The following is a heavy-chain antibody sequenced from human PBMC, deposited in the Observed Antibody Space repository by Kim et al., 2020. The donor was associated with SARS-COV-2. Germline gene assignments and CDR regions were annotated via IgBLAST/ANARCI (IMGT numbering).Heavy chain of an antibody. V-gene: IGHV3-43*01. CDR2: INFDGSRT. CDR3: AKDQCSGGRCYAYYGLGV. D-gene: IGHD2-15*01. CDR1: GFTFGGCT. J-gene: IGHJ6*02. Sequence: GGSLRLSCAASGFTFGGCTMHWVRQAPGKGLEWVSLINFDGSRTYYADSVKGRFTISRDNSKNTLYLQMNSLRTEDTALYYCAKDQCSGGRCYAYYGLGVWGQG.